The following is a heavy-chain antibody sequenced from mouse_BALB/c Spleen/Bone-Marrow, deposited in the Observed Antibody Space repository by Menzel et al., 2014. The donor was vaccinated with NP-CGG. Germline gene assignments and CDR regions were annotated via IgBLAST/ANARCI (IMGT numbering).Heavy chain of an antibody. J-gene: IGHJ4*01. V-gene: IGHV1S56*01. CDR3: ARFYYGSSYAMDY. CDR2: IYPGNVNT. CDR1: GYTFTSYY. Sequence: QVHVKQSGPELVKPGASVRISCKASGYTFTSYYIHWVKQRPGQGLEWIGWIYPGNVNTKYNEKFKGKATLTADKSSSTAYRQLSSLTSEDSAVYFCARFYYGSSYAMDYWGKGTSVTVSS. D-gene: IGHD1-1*01.